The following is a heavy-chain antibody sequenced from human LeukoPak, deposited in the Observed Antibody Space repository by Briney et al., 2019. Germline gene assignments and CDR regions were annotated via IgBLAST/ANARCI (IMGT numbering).Heavy chain of an antibody. CDR3: AKDGDSSGYYWYYFDY. D-gene: IGHD3-22*01. CDR2: ISYDGSNK. CDR1: GFTFSSYG. Sequence: WRSLRLSCAASGFTFSSYGMHWVRQAPGQGLEWVAVISYDGSNKYYADSVKGRFTISRDNSKNTLYLQMNSLRAEDTAVYYCAKDGDSSGYYWYYFDYWGQGTLVTVSS. J-gene: IGHJ4*02. V-gene: IGHV3-30*18.